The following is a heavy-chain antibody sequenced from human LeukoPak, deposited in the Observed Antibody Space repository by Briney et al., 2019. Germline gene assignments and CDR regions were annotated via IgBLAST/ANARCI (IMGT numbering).Heavy chain of an antibody. Sequence: GGSLRLSCAASGFTFSRYSMNWVRQAPEKGLEWVSYINSGSNAKYYADSVKGRFTISRDNTKNSLFLQMNSLRAEDTALYYCAREPVAGVNDAFDIWGQGTMVTVSS. CDR2: INSGSNAK. CDR1: GFTFSRYS. D-gene: IGHD3-16*01. J-gene: IGHJ3*02. V-gene: IGHV3-48*04. CDR3: AREPVAGVNDAFDI.